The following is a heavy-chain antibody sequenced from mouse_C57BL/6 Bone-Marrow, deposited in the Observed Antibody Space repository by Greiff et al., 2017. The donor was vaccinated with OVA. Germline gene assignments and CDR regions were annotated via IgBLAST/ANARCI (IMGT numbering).Heavy chain of an antibody. CDR3: TRGGFYAMDY. CDR1: GYTFTDYE. J-gene: IGHJ4*01. V-gene: IGHV1-15*01. CDR2: IDPETGGT. Sequence: QVQLQQSGAELVRPGASVTLSCKASGYTFTDYEIHWVKQTPVHGLEWIGAIDPETGGTAYNQKFKGKAILTADKSSSTAYMELRSLTSEDSAVYYCTRGGFYAMDYWGQGTSVTVSS.